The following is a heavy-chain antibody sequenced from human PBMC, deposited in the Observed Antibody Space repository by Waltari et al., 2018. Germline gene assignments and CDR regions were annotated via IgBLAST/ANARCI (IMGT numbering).Heavy chain of an antibody. D-gene: IGHD3-10*01. CDR2: VDPEDGET. J-gene: IGHJ4*02. V-gene: IGHV1-69-2*01. Sequence: EVQLVQSGAEVKKPGATVKISCKASGYTFTDYYMHWVQQAPGKGLEWMGRVDPEDGETIYAAKVQGRVPITDDTSTDTDYMELSSLSSEDPAVYYWATVDTRVRGVGYWGQGTLVTVSS. CDR3: ATVDTRVRGVGY. CDR1: GYTFTDYY.